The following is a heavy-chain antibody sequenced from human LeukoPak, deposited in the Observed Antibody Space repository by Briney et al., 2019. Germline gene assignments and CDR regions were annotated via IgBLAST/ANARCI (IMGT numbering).Heavy chain of an antibody. V-gene: IGHV3-21*01. CDR3: AADLYSSSSPFDY. CDR1: GFTFSSYS. CDR2: ISSGSSYI. D-gene: IGHD6-6*01. J-gene: IGHJ4*02. Sequence: GGSLRLSCAASGFTFSSYSMNWVRQAPGKGLEWVSSISSGSSYIYYADSVKGRFTISRDNAKNSLYLQMNSLRAEDTAVYYCAADLYSSSSPFDYWGQGTLVTVSS.